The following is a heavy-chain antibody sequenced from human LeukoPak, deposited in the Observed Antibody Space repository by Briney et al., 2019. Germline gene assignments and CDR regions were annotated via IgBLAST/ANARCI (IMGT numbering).Heavy chain of an antibody. J-gene: IGHJ5*02. Sequence: SETLSLTCTVSAYSISSGYYWGWIRQPPGKGLEWIGSIYHSGNTYYNPSLKSRVTMSVDTSKNQFSLNLRSVTAADTAVYYCARALGVQFDPWSQGTLVTVSS. CDR2: IYHSGNT. CDR1: AYSISSGYY. V-gene: IGHV4-38-2*02. CDR3: ARALGVQFDP.